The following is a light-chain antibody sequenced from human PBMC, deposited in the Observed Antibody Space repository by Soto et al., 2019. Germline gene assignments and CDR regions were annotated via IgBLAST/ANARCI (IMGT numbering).Light chain of an antibody. Sequence: EIVLTQSPCTLPLSPGERATLSCRASQSVSSNYLAWYQLKPGQAPSLLMYDASSRATGIPERFSGGGSGTDFTLTISRLEPEDFAVYYCQQYGSSPITFGQGTRLEIK. J-gene: IGKJ5*01. V-gene: IGKV3-20*01. CDR1: QSVSSNY. CDR2: DAS. CDR3: QQYGSSPIT.